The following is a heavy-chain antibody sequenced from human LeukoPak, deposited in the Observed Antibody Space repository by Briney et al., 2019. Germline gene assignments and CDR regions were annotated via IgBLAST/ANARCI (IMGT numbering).Heavy chain of an antibody. J-gene: IGHJ6*02. V-gene: IGHV4-4*07. CDR3: GRERDYSNENVMDV. CDR1: GGSISDYY. CDR2: FYTSGST. Sequence: TSETLSLTCTVSGGSISDYYWSWIRQPAGKGLEWIGRFYTSGSTNYNPSLKSRVTMSVDTSKNQFSLRLSSVTAADTAVYYWGRERDYSNENVMDVWGQGPRVTVSS. D-gene: IGHD4-11*01.